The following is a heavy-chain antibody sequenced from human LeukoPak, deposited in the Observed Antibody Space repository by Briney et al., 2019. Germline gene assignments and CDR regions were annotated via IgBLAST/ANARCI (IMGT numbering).Heavy chain of an antibody. V-gene: IGHV4-39*01. CDR2: IYYSGST. CDR3: GTADSYSNYPDY. J-gene: IGHJ4*02. D-gene: IGHD4-11*01. CDR1: GGSISSRSYY. Sequence: PSETLSLTCTVSGGSISSRSYYWGWTRQPPGKGLEWIGSIYYSGSTYYNPSLKSRVTISVDTSKNQFSLKLSSVTAADTAVYYCGTADSYSNYPDYWGQGTLVTVSS.